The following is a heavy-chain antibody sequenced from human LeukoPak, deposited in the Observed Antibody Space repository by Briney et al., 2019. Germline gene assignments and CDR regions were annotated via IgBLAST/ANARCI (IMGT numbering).Heavy chain of an antibody. CDR2: ISYDGSKT. V-gene: IGHV3-30-3*01. CDR1: GFTFSSHD. J-gene: IGHJ4*02. CDR3: AREEEAVY. Sequence: QTGGSLRLSCAASGFTFSSHDMHWVRQAPGKGLEWVALISYDGSKTYYADSVKGRFTISRDNSKNTLYLQMNSLRAEDTAVYYCAREEEAVYWGQGTLVTVSS.